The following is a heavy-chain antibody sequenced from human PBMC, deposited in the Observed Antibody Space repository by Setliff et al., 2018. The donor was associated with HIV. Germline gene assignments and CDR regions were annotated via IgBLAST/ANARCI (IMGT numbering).Heavy chain of an antibody. J-gene: IGHJ6*03. Sequence: SVKVSCKASGGTFSSYAISWVRQAPGQGLEWMGGIIPIFGTANYAQKFQGRVTITTDESTSTAYMELSSLRSEDTAVYYCARTVKTTLGDLLSPYYYYMDLWGKGTTVTVSS. D-gene: IGHD3-16*01. V-gene: IGHV1-69*05. CDR1: GGTFSSYA. CDR2: IIPIFGTA. CDR3: ARTVKTTLGDLLSPYYYYMDL.